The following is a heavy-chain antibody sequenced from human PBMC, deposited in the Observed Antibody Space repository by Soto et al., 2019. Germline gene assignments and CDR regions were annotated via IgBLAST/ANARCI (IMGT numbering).Heavy chain of an antibody. J-gene: IGHJ5*02. CDR3: ARSSGSAYWFDP. CDR2: ISAYNGNT. V-gene: IGHV1-18*01. D-gene: IGHD6-6*01. Sequence: QVQLVQSGAEVKKPGASVKVSCKASGYTFTSYGISWVRQAPGQGLEWMGWISAYNGNTNYAQKLQGGVTMTTDTATSTADMERRSLRSDDTAVYDCARSSGSAYWFDPWGQGTLVTVSS. CDR1: GYTFTSYG.